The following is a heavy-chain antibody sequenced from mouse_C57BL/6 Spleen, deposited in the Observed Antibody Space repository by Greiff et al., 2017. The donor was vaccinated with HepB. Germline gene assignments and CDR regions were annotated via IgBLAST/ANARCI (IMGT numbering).Heavy chain of an antibody. D-gene: IGHD1-1*01. Sequence: VQLQQSGAELVKPGASVKLSCKASGYTFTSYWMHWVKQRPGQGLEWIGMIHPNSGSTNYNEKFKSKATLTVDKSSSTAYMQLSSLTSEDSAVYYCARKEGGSSLYAMDYWGQGTSVTVSS. J-gene: IGHJ4*01. CDR2: IHPNSGST. CDR3: ARKEGGSSLYAMDY. V-gene: IGHV1-64*01. CDR1: GYTFTSYW.